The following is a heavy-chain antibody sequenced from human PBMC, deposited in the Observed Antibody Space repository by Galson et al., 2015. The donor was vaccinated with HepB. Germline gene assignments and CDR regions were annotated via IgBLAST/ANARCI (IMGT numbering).Heavy chain of an antibody. J-gene: IGHJ4*02. CDR1: GFTFSIYA. V-gene: IGHV3-30*04. Sequence: SLRLSCAAYGFTFSIYAIHWVRQAPGKGLEWVALISSDGSNKYYADSVRGRFTISRDKSKNTRYLQVNSLRDEDTAVYYCARGLIHYYGSGSYYNPVNYCGQGTLGTVSS. CDR3: ARGLIHYYGSGSYYNPVNY. CDR2: ISSDGSNK. D-gene: IGHD3-10*01.